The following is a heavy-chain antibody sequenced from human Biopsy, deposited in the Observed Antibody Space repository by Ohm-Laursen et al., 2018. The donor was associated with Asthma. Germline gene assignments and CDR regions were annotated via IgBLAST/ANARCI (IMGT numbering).Heavy chain of an antibody. J-gene: IGHJ3*02. CDR1: RFTYE. D-gene: IGHD3-9*01. CDR2: ISYDGSSI. V-gene: IGHV3-30-3*01. Sequence: SLRLSCAASRFTYEMHWVRQAPGKGLEWVAVISYDGSSIYYADSVKGRFTISRDNSKNMLYLQMNSLRAEDTAVYYCARTYYDFLTGQVNDAFAIWGQGTMVTVSS. CDR3: ARTYYDFLTGQVNDAFAI.